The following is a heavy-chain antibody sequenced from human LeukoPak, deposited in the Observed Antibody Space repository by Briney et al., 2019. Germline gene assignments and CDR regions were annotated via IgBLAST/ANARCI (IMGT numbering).Heavy chain of an antibody. CDR2: IYTSGST. D-gene: IGHD3-10*01. J-gene: IGHJ4*02. V-gene: IGHV4-61*02. CDR3: AREEGSGGYYSLYYFDY. CDR1: GGSISSGSYY. Sequence: SETLSLTCTVSGGSISSGSYYWSWIRQPAGKGLEWIGRIYTSGSTNYNPSLKSRVTIPVDTSKNQFSLKLSSVTAADTAVYYCAREEGSGGYYSLYYFDYWGQGTLVTVSS.